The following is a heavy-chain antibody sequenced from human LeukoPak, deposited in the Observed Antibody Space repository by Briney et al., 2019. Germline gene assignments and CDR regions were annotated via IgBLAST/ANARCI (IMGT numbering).Heavy chain of an antibody. J-gene: IGHJ4*02. CDR3: VRSSSWFAFDY. D-gene: IGHD6-13*01. Sequence: GSLRLSFAASGFTVSSNYMNWVRPAPGKGLEWVSVIYSGDKTYYGDSVKGRFSISRDSSKNTLSLQMNSLRVEDTAVYYCVRSSSWFAFDYWGQGTLVTVSS. CDR1: GFTVSSNY. CDR2: IYSGDKT. V-gene: IGHV3-66*01.